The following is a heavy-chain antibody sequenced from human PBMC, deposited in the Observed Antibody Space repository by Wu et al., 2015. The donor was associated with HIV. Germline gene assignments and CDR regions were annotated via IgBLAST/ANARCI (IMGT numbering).Heavy chain of an antibody. CDR3: ARDQAGQRNDAFDI. D-gene: IGHD6-25*01. J-gene: IGHJ3*02. CDR2: IHPSGGVT. Sequence: QVQLVQSGAEVKKPGASVKVSCKASGYTFTSYGISWVRQAPGQGLEWMGRIHPSGGVTLYAQKFQGRITLTRDTSTSTVYMDLSSLRSEDTALYYCARDQAGQRNDAFDIWGRGTMVTVSS. V-gene: IGHV1-46*01. CDR1: GYTFTSYG.